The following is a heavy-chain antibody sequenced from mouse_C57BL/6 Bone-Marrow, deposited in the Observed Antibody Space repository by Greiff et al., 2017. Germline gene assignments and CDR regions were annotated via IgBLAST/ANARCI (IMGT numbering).Heavy chain of an antibody. CDR2: IYPRSGNT. J-gene: IGHJ2*01. D-gene: IGHD1-1*01. Sequence: VQLQQSGAELARPGASVKLSCKASGYTFTSYGISWVKQRTGQGLEWIGEIYPRSGNTYYNEKFKGKATLTADKSSSTAYMELRSLTSADSAVYFCAGPTVIDYYFDYWGQGTTLTVSS. CDR1: GYTFTSYG. CDR3: AGPTVIDYYFDY. V-gene: IGHV1-81*01.